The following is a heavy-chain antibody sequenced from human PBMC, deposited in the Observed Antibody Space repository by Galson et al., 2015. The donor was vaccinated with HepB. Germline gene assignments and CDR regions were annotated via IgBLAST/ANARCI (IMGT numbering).Heavy chain of an antibody. Sequence: QSGAEVKKPGESLRISCKGSGYSFTDYWIGWVRQMPGEGLEWMGIISPDASDIRYRPFFQGQVTISADKSISTAYLQWSSLKASDTAMYYCASGPLGSRDAFDIWGQGTMVTVSS. J-gene: IGHJ3*02. V-gene: IGHV5-51*03. D-gene: IGHD1-26*01. CDR3: ASGPLGSRDAFDI. CDR1: GYSFTDYW. CDR2: ISPDASDI.